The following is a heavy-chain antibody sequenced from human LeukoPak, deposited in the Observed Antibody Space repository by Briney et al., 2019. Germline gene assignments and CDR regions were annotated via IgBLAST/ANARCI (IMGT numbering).Heavy chain of an antibody. CDR1: GGSFSGYY. J-gene: IGHJ2*01. CDR3: ARRRQYDSSLFWNFDL. D-gene: IGHD6-6*01. Sequence: SETLSLTCAVSGGSFSGYYWSWIRQSPGKGLEWIGEINHSGSTNYNPSLKSRVTISVDTSKNRFSLKLSSVTAADTAVYYCARRRQYDSSLFWNFDLWGRGTLVTVSS. CDR2: INHSGST. V-gene: IGHV4-34*01.